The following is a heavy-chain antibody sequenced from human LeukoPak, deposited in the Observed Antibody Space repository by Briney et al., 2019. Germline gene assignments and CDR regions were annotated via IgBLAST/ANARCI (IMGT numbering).Heavy chain of an antibody. Sequence: SETLSLTCTVSGGSISSHYWTWIRQPPGKGLEWIGYICYSGNTNYNPSLKSRVTISVDTSKNQFSLKLSSVTAADTAVYYCARDLTTVTKGFDIWGQGTMVTVSS. J-gene: IGHJ3*02. CDR2: ICYSGNT. CDR3: ARDLTTVTKGFDI. CDR1: GGSISSHY. V-gene: IGHV4-59*11. D-gene: IGHD4-17*01.